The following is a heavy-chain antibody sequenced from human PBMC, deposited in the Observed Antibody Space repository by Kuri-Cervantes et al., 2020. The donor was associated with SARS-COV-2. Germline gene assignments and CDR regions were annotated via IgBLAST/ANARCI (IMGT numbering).Heavy chain of an antibody. J-gene: IGHJ4*02. D-gene: IGHD3-10*01. CDR1: GGTFSSYA. CDR2: ISAYNGNT. CDR3: ARDRYYGSGSYTNDY. V-gene: IGHV1-18*01. Sequence: ASVKVSCKASGGTFSSYAISWVRQAPGQGLEWMGWISAYNGNTNYAQKLQGRVTMTTDTSTSTAYMELRSLRSDDTAVYYCARDRYYGSGSYTNDYWGQGTLVTVSS.